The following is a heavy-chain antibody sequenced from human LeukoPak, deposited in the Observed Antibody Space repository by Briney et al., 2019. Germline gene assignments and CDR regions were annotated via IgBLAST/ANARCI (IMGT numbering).Heavy chain of an antibody. CDR2: IYYSGST. J-gene: IGHJ4*02. Sequence: SETLSLTCTVSGGSISSSSYYWGWIRQPPGKGLEWIRSIYYSGSTYYNPSLKSRVTISVDTSKNQFSLKLSSVTAADTAVYYCARQISGSYLDYFDYWGQGTLVTVSS. CDR1: GGSISSSSYY. V-gene: IGHV4-39*01. D-gene: IGHD1-26*01. CDR3: ARQISGSYLDYFDY.